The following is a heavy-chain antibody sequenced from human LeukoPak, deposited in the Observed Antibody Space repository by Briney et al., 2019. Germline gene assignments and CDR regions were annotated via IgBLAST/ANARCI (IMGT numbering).Heavy chain of an antibody. J-gene: IGHJ4*02. Sequence: GGSLRLSCAAAGITFSSNWMSWVRQAPGKGLEWVANIKPDGSEKYYVDSVKGRFTISRDNAKNSLYLQMNSLRADDSAVYYCARGVEPLAANTLAYWGQGTLVTVSS. CDR1: GITFSSNW. V-gene: IGHV3-7*01. CDR2: IKPDGSEK. D-gene: IGHD1-14*01. CDR3: ARGVEPLAANTLAY.